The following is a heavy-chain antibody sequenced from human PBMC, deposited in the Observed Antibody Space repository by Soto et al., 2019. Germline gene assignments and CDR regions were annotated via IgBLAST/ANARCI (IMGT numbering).Heavy chain of an antibody. Sequence: SETLSLTCTVSGGSISSYYWSWIRQPPGKGLEWIGYIYYGGSTNYNPSLKSRVTISVDTSKNQFSLKLSSVTAADTAVYYCARGHVDTAMVGAFDIWGQGTMVTVSS. D-gene: IGHD5-18*01. CDR1: GGSISSYY. CDR3: ARGHVDTAMVGAFDI. V-gene: IGHV4-59*01. J-gene: IGHJ3*02. CDR2: IYYGGST.